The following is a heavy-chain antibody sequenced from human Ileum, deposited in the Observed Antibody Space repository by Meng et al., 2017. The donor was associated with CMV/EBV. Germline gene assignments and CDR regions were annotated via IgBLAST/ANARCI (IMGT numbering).Heavy chain of an antibody. J-gene: IGHJ6*02. CDR3: ARARGMTLFGVIIKDYYVMDV. Sequence: ASVKVSCKASGYSFTGHYLHWVRQAPGQGLEWMGWINPDSSGTKYARMFQGRVTMTRDTSISTAIMELSRLRSDDTAVYFCARARGMTLFGVIIKDYYVMDVWGQGTTVTVSS. CDR2: INPDSSGT. CDR1: GYSFTGHY. D-gene: IGHD3-3*01. V-gene: IGHV1-2*02.